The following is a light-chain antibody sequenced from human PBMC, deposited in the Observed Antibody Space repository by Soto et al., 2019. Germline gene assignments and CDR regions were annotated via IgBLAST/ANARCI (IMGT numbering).Light chain of an antibody. V-gene: IGKV3-20*01. J-gene: IGKJ3*01. Sequence: EIVLTQSPGTLSLSPGERATLSCRASQSVSSSYLAWYQQKPGQAPRLLIYGASSRATGIPDRSSGSGSGTDFTLTISRLEPEDFAVYYCQQYGSSPLFTFGPGT. CDR3: QQYGSSPLFT. CDR1: QSVSSSY. CDR2: GAS.